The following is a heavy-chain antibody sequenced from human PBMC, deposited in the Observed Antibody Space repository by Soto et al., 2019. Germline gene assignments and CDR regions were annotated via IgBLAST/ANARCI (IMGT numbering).Heavy chain of an antibody. V-gene: IGHV1-69*13. CDR3: ATTPPVGGYYYYGMDV. J-gene: IGHJ6*02. CDR1: GGTFSSYA. D-gene: IGHD1-26*01. Sequence: GASVKVSCKTSGGTFSSYAISWVRQAPGQGLEWMGGIIPIFGTANYAQKFQGRVTITADESTSTAYMELSSLRSEDTAVYYCATTPPVGGYYYYGMDVWGQGTTVTVSS. CDR2: IIPIFGTA.